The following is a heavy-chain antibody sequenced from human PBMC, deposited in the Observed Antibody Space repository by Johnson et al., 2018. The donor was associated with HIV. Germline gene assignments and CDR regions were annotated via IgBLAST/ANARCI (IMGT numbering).Heavy chain of an antibody. V-gene: IGHV3-30*03. J-gene: IGHJ3*02. D-gene: IGHD6-6*01. CDR2: ISYDGSNK. Sequence: QVQLVESGGGVVQPGRSLRLSCAASGFSFSSYGIHWVRQAPGKGLEWVAVISYDGSNKHYADSVKGRFTLSRDNSKNTLYLQMNSLRAEDTAVYYCARDRGSSSGASYIFDIWGQGTMVTVSS. CDR3: ARDRGSSSGASYIFDI. CDR1: GFSFSSYG.